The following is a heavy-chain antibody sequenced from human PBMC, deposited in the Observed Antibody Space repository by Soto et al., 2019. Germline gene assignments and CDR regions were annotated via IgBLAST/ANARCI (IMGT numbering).Heavy chain of an antibody. D-gene: IGHD6-13*01. Sequence: EVQLVESGGGLVQPGGSLRLSCAASGFTFSSYWMHWVRQAPGKGLVWVSRINSDGSSTSYADSVKGRFTISRDNAKLTLYLQMNSLRAEDTVVYYCARVNEFIAAAGNDYYYGMDVWGQATTVTVSS. J-gene: IGHJ6*02. CDR2: INSDGSST. CDR1: GFTFSSYW. V-gene: IGHV3-74*01. CDR3: ARVNEFIAAAGNDYYYGMDV.